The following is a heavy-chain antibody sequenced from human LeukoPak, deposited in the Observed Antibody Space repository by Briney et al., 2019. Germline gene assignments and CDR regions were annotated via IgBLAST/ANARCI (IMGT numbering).Heavy chain of an antibody. Sequence: AGGSLRLSCAASGFTFDDYAMHWVRQAPGKGLEWVSLISGDGGSTYYAASVKGRFTISRDNSKNTLYLQMNSLRPEDTAVYYCAKGYNYAYEYWGQGTLVTVSS. CDR1: GFTFDDYA. CDR3: AKGYNYAYEY. V-gene: IGHV3-43*02. CDR2: ISGDGGST. J-gene: IGHJ4*02. D-gene: IGHD5-18*01.